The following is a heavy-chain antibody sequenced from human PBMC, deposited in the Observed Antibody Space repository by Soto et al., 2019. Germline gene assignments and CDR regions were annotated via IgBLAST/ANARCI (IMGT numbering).Heavy chain of an antibody. CDR1: GYTFTSYA. V-gene: IGHV1-3*01. CDR2: INAGNGNT. Sequence: QVQLVQSGAELKKPGASVKVSCKASGYTFTSYAMHWVRQAPGHRLEWMGWINAGNGNTKYSQKFQGRVTITRDTSASTAYMELSSLRSEDTAVYYCARDGTVTGSSWLYYYYYYMDVWGKGTTVTVSS. J-gene: IGHJ6*03. CDR3: ARDGTVTGSSWLYYYYYYMDV. D-gene: IGHD6-13*01.